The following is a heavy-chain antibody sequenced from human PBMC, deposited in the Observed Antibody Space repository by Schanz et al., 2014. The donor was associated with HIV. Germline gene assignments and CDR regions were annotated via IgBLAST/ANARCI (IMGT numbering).Heavy chain of an antibody. J-gene: IGHJ3*02. CDR3: ANLVVAATDDAFDI. D-gene: IGHD2-15*01. CDR1: GFPFSNYA. Sequence: EMQLLESGGGLVQPGGSLRLSCAASGFPFSNYAMSWVRQAPGKGLEWVSGISSSGGGTFYADSVKGRFTVSRDHFKSTLYLQMNSLTADDTAVYYCANLVVAATDDAFDIWGQGTMVTVSS. CDR2: ISSSGGGT. V-gene: IGHV3-23*01.